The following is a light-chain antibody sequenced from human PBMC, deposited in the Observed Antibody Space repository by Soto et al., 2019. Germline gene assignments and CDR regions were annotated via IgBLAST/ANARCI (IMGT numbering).Light chain of an antibody. CDR3: CSYAGSSTYYV. Sequence: LTQPASVSVSPGQSITICGTGTSSDVGSYNLVSWYQQHPGKAPKLMIYEGSKRPSGVSNRFSGSKSGNTASLTISGLQAEDEADYYCCSYAGSSTYYVFGTGTKVTAL. J-gene: IGLJ1*01. CDR2: EGS. CDR1: SSDVGSYNL. V-gene: IGLV2-23*01.